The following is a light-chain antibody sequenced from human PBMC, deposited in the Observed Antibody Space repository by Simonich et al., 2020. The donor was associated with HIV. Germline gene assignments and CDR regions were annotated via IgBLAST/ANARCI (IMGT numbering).Light chain of an antibody. CDR3: QHRSNWPLT. Sequence: EIVMTQSPATLSVSPGERATPTCRASQSVSTNLAGYQQKPGQAPRLLIYGASSRATGIPARFSGSGFGTQFTLTISSMQSEDFAVYYCQHRSNWPLTFGGGTKVEIK. CDR1: QSVSTN. CDR2: GAS. V-gene: IGKV3-15*01. J-gene: IGKJ4*01.